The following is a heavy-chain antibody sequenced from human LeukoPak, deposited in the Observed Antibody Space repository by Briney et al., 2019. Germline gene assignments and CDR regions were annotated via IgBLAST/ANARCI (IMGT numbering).Heavy chain of an antibody. Sequence: GGSLRLSCAASGFTFSSYSMNWVRQAPGKGLEWVSYISSSGSTIYYADSVKGRFTISRDNAKNSLYLQMNSLRAEDTAVYYCARYLWGVWFDPWGQGTLVTVSS. CDR2: ISSSGSTI. CDR3: ARYLWGVWFDP. J-gene: IGHJ5*02. CDR1: GFTFSSYS. V-gene: IGHV3-48*04. D-gene: IGHD3-10*01.